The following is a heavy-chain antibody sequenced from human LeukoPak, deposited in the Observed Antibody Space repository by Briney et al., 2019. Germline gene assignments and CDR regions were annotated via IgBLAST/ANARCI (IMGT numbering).Heavy chain of an antibody. CDR1: GFTFSSYA. J-gene: IGHJ6*02. CDR3: AKDRVSGWEYYYYYGMDV. Sequence: GGSLRLSCAASGFTFSSYAMSWVGQAPGKGLEWVSAIIGSGGSTYYADSVKGRFTISRDNSKNTLYLQMNSLRAEDTAVYYCAKDRVSGWEYYYYYGMDVWGQGTTVTVSS. D-gene: IGHD6-19*01. V-gene: IGHV3-23*01. CDR2: IIGSGGST.